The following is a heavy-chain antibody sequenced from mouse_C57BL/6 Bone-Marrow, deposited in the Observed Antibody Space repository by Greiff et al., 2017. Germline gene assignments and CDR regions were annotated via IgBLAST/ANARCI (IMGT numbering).Heavy chain of an antibody. D-gene: IGHD4-1*01. CDR2: ISSGSSTI. V-gene: IGHV5-17*01. CDR1: GFTFSDYG. Sequence: EVKVVESGGGLVKPGGSLKLSCAASGFTFSDYGMHWVRQAPEKGLEWVAYISSGSSTIYYADTVKGRFTLTRDNAKNTMFLQLTSLRSEDTAMYYCASPYWDEAWCAYWGQGTLVTVTA. CDR3: ASPYWDEAWCAY. J-gene: IGHJ3*01.